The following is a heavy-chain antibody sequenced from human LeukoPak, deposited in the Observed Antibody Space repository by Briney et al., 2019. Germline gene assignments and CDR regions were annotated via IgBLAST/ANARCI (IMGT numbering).Heavy chain of an antibody. CDR3: ARDCRLNCARQPGFDS. Sequence: GASVKVSCKASGYTFINHAIHWVRQAPGQRLEWMGWINIGNGNTKYSQNFQGRLTISRDNAKNSLYLQLSSLRDEDTAVYHCARDCRLNCARQPGFDSWGQGTLVTVSS. CDR1: GYTFINHA. D-gene: IGHD1-1*01. V-gene: IGHV1-3*04. CDR2: INIGNGNT. J-gene: IGHJ5*01.